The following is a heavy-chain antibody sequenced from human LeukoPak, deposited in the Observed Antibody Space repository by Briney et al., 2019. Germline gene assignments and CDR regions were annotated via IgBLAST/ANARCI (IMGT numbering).Heavy chain of an antibody. CDR1: GFTFSSYG. V-gene: IGHV3-33*01. D-gene: IGHD3-22*01. CDR3: ARGEYYYDSSGYYFDY. J-gene: IGHJ4*02. CDR2: IWYDGSNK. Sequence: GGSLRLSCAASGFTFSSYGTHWVRQAPGKGLEWLAVIWYDGSNKYYADSVKARFTISRDNSKNTLYLQMNSLRAEDTAVYYCARGEYYYDSSGYYFDYWGQGTLVTVSS.